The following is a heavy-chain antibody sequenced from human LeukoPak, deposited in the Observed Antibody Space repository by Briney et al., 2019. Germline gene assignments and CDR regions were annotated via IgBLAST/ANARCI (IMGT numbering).Heavy chain of an antibody. CDR1: GYTFNTYG. D-gene: IGHD3-10*01. V-gene: IGHV7-4-1*02. CDR3: ARGSIGAPHHYDY. Sequence: ASVKVSCKASGYTFNTYGMNWVRQAPGQGLEWMGWINTNTGNPTYAQGFTGRFVFSLDTSVSTAYLQISSLKAEDTAVYYCARGSIGAPHHYDYWGQGTLVTVSS. CDR2: INTNTGNP. J-gene: IGHJ4*02.